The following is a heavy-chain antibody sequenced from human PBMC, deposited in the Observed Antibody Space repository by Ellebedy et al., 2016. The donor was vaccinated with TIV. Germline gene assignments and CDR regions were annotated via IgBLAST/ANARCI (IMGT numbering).Heavy chain of an antibody. CDR3: ASHMVRESTWFDP. V-gene: IGHV4-39*01. CDR2: IYYSGST. Sequence: MPSETLSLTCTVSGGSIGSYYWGRIRQPPGKGLEWIASIYYSGSTYYNPSLKSRLTISVDTSKNQFSLKLTSVTAADTAVYYCASHMVRESTWFDPWGQGTLVTVSS. D-gene: IGHD3-10*01. J-gene: IGHJ5*02. CDR1: GGSIGSYY.